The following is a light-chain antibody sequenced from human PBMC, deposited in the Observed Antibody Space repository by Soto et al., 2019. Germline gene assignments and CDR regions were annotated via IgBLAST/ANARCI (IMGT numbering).Light chain of an antibody. CDR1: QSITSN. Sequence: EIVMTQSPATLSVSPGERATLSCRASQSITSNLAWYQQKPGQAPRLLIYGASTRATGVPARFSGSGSGTEFTLTISSLQSEDFAVYHCQQYYTWPYTFGQGTKLEIK. J-gene: IGKJ2*01. CDR2: GAS. CDR3: QQYYTWPYT. V-gene: IGKV3-15*01.